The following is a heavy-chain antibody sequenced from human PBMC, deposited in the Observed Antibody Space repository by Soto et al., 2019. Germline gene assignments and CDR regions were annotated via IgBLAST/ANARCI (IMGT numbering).Heavy chain of an antibody. D-gene: IGHD5-12*01. CDR3: ARDQGRDGYNFFDY. J-gene: IGHJ4*02. CDR1: GGSISSGDYY. CDR2: IYYSGST. V-gene: IGHV4-30-4*01. Sequence: SETLSLTCTVSGGSISSGDYYWSWLRQPPGKGMEWIGYIYYSGSTYYNPSLKSRVTISVDTSKNQFSLKLSSVTAADTAVYYCARDQGRDGYNFFDYWGQGTLVTVSS.